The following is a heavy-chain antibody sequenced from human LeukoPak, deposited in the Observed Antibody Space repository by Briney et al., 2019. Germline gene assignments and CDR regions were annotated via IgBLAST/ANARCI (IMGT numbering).Heavy chain of an antibody. CDR1: GGSVSSGSYY. CDR2: IYYSGST. V-gene: IGHV4-61*01. CDR3: ARHGKYYDFWSGYYQTSSYGMDV. J-gene: IGHJ6*02. D-gene: IGHD3-3*01. Sequence: PSETLSLTCTVSGGSVSSGSYYWSWIRQPPGKGLEWIGYIYYSGSTNYNPSLKSRVTISVDTSKNQFSLKLSSVTAADTAVYYCARHGKYYDFWSGYYQTSSYGMDVWGQGTTVTVSS.